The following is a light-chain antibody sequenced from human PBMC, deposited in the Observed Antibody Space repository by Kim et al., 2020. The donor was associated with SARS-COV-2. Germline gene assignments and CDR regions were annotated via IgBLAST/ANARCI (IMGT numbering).Light chain of an antibody. CDR3: QQGYST. CDR2: GAS. Sequence: DIRMTQSPSSLSASVGDRVTVTCRASQSISTYLNWYQQKPGKAPKLLIYGASNLPSGVPSRFGGSGSGTDFTLTISTLQPEDFGTYYCQQGYSTFGQGTKLEI. CDR1: QSISTY. V-gene: IGKV1-39*01. J-gene: IGKJ2*01.